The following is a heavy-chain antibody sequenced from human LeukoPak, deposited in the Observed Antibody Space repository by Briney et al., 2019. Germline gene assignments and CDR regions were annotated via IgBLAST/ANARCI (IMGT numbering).Heavy chain of an antibody. CDR3: ARDIVVVVAAEQDSYYYYMDV. CDR2: TYYRSKWYN. J-gene: IGHJ6*03. V-gene: IGHV6-1*01. D-gene: IGHD2-15*01. CDR1: GDSVSSNSAA. Sequence: QSQTLSLTCAISGDSVSSNSAAWNWIGQSPARGLEWLGRTYYRSKWYNDYAVSVKSRITIDPDTSKNQFSLQLNSVTPEDTAVYYCARDIVVVVAAEQDSYYYYMDVWGKGTTVTVSS.